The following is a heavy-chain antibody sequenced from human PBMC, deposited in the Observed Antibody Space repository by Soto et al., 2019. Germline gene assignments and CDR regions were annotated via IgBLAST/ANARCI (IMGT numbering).Heavy chain of an antibody. CDR2: IHHGGST. CDR3: ARAAVVNNWFDP. Sequence: QVQLQESGPGLVKPSGTLSLTCAVSGDSITSYNWWSWVRQPPGKGLEWIGEIHHGGSTNYNPSLTSRVTISVDKSKNQCSLKLNSVTAADTAVYYCARAAVVNNWFDPWGQGTLVTVSS. V-gene: IGHV4-4*02. D-gene: IGHD2-21*01. J-gene: IGHJ5*02. CDR1: GDSITSYNW.